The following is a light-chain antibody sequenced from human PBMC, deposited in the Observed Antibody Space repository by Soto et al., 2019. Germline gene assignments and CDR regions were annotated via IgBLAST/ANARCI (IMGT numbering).Light chain of an antibody. V-gene: IGKV1-12*01. CDR1: QGIGIY. CDR2: AAS. Sequence: DIQMTQSPSSVSASVGDRVTITCRASQGIGIYLAWYQQKPGKAPKLLIYAASTLQSGVPSRFRGSGSGTDFALTISSLQPEDFATYFCQQANSLPYTFGQGTKLEIK. CDR3: QQANSLPYT. J-gene: IGKJ2*01.